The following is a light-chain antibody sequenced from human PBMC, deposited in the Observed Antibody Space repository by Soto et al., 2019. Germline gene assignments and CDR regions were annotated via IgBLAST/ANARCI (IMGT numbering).Light chain of an antibody. CDR1: QSVTSSY. V-gene: IGKV3-20*01. Sequence: ELVLMQSPGTMSLSPGERATLSCRASQSVTSSYLAWYQQKPGQAPRLLIYGASSRATGIPDRFSGSGSGTDFTLAISRLEPEDFAVYFCHQYGSSPATFGQGSKV. CDR3: HQYGSSPAT. CDR2: GAS. J-gene: IGKJ1*01.